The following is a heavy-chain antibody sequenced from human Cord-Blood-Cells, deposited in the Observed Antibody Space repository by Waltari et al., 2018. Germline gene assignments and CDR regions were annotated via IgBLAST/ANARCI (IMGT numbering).Heavy chain of an antibody. CDR1: GGSISSGSYY. CDR3: AREPGPGWFDP. Sequence: QVQLQESGPGLVKPSQTLSLTCTVSGGSISSGSYYWRCIRQPAGKGLECIVYLYTSGSTGYSPALQSRFTPSEGTSKTQFSRKLSSVTAADTAVYYCAREPGPGWFDPWGQGTLVTVSS. CDR2: LYTSGST. V-gene: IGHV4-61*09. J-gene: IGHJ5*02.